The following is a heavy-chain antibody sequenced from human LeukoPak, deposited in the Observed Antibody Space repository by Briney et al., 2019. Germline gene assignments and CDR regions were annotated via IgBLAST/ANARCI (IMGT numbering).Heavy chain of an antibody. J-gene: IGHJ6*02. CDR2: INNDGSNT. D-gene: IGHD3-10*01. CDR1: GFTFSSYW. V-gene: IGHV3-74*01. CDR3: ARERNYGSGNSLGMDV. Sequence: GGSLRLSCAASGFTFSSYWMHWVRQAPGKGLVWVSRINNDGSNTNYADSVKGRFTISRDNAKNTLYLQMNSLRAEDTAVYYCARERNYGSGNSLGMDVWGPGTTVTVSS.